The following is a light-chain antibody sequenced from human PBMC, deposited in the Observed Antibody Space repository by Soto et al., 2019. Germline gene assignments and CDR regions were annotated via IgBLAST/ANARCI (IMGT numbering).Light chain of an antibody. CDR3: QQLNAYPLT. V-gene: IGKV1-5*03. J-gene: IGKJ5*01. CDR1: QSISSW. CDR2: KAS. Sequence: DIEMTQSPSTLSASAGDRVTITCRASQSISSWLAWYQQKPGKAPKLLIYKASSLESGVPSRFSGSGSGTDFTLTISNLQPEDFATYYCQQLNAYPLTFGQGTRVEIK.